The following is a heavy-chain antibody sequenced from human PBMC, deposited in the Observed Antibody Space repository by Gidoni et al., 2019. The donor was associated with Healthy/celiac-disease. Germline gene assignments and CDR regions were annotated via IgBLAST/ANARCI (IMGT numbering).Heavy chain of an antibody. V-gene: IGHV3-15*07. J-gene: IGHJ6*02. Sequence: EVQLVESGGGLVKPGGSLRLSCAASCFTFSNAWMNWVRQAPGQGLAWVGRIKSKTDGGTTDYAAPVKGRFTISRDDSKNTLYLQMNSLKTEDTAVYYCTTSFWYSSGWYYYYYGMDVWGQGTTVTVSS. CDR3: TTSFWYSSGWYYYYYGMDV. D-gene: IGHD6-19*01. CDR1: CFTFSNAW. CDR2: IKSKTDGGTT.